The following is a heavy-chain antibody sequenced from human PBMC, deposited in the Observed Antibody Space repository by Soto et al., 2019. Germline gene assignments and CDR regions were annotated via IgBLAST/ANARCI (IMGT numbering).Heavy chain of an antibody. CDR2: IIPIFGTT. V-gene: IGHV1-69*06. J-gene: IGHJ4*02. CDR1: GGTFSSYA. CDR3: ARDRYYDNSGLYYESAD. D-gene: IGHD3-22*01. Sequence: QMQLVQSGAEVKKPGSSVKVSCKASGGTFSSYAISWVRQAPGQGLEWLGEIIPIFGTTNYAQNFQGRVTLTADKSTSTAYMELSSLRSEDTAVFYCARDRYYDNSGLYYESADWGQGTLVTVSS.